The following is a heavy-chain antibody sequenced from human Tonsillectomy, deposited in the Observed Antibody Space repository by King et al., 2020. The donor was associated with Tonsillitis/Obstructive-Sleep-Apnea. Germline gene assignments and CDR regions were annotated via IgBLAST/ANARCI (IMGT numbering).Heavy chain of an antibody. V-gene: IGHV3-9*01. Sequence: VQLVESGGGLVQPGRSLRLSCAASGFTFDDYAMHWVRQAPGKGLEWVSGISWNSGSIGYADSVKGRFTISRDNAKNSLYLQMNSLRAEDTALYYCAKGGRSIVGATFDWGQGTLVTVSS. D-gene: IGHD1-26*01. J-gene: IGHJ4*02. CDR3: AKGGRSIVGATFD. CDR2: ISWNSGSI. CDR1: GFTFDDYA.